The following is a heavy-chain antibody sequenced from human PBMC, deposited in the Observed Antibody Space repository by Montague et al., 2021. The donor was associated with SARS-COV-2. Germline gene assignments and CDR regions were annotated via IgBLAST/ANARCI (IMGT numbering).Heavy chain of an antibody. CDR1: GGSISSSSYY. CDR3: ARLGRQQLVRLSGMDV. Sequence: SETLSLTCTVSGGSISSSSYYWGWIRQPPGKGLEWIGSIYYSGSTYYNPSLKGRVTISVDTSKNQFSLKLSSVTAADTAVYYCARLGRQQLVRLSGMDVWGQGTTVTVSS. D-gene: IGHD6-13*01. V-gene: IGHV4-39*07. J-gene: IGHJ6*02. CDR2: IYYSGST.